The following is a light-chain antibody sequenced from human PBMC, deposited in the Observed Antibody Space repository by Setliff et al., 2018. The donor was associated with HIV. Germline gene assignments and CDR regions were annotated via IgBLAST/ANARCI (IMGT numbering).Light chain of an antibody. CDR3: TSYTSSYTLV. Sequence: QSALAQPASVSGSPGQSITISCTGTSSDVGGYNYVSWYQQHPGKAPKVMIYEVSNRPSGVSNRFSGSKSGNTASLTISGPQAEDEADYHCTSYTSSYTLVFGTGTKVTVL. CDR2: EVS. V-gene: IGLV2-14*01. CDR1: SSDVGGYNY. J-gene: IGLJ1*01.